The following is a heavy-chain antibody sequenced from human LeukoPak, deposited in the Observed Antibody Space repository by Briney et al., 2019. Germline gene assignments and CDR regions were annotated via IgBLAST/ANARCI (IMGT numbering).Heavy chain of an antibody. CDR3: ARVGGYCSGGSCYSESSNWFDP. CDR2: INHSGST. Sequence: SETLSLTCAVYGGSFSGYYWSWIRQPPGKGLEWIGEINHSGSTNYNPSLKSRVTISVDTSKNQFSLKLSSVTAADTAVYYCARVGGYCSGGSCYSESSNWFDPWGQGTLVTVSP. D-gene: IGHD2-15*01. J-gene: IGHJ5*02. V-gene: IGHV4-34*01. CDR1: GGSFSGYY.